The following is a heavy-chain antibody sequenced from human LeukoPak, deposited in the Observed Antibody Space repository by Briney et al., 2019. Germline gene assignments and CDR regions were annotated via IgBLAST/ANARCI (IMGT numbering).Heavy chain of an antibody. D-gene: IGHD6-13*01. CDR3: ARDFPTRIAAAGTDY. CDR2: INPNSGGT. CDR1: GYTFTGYY. Sequence: ASVKVSCKASGYTFTGYYMHWVRQAPGQGLEWMGRINPNSGGTNYAQKFQGRVTMTRDTSISTAYMELSRLRSDDTAVYYCARDFPTRIAAAGTDYWGQGTLVTVSS. J-gene: IGHJ4*02. V-gene: IGHV1-2*06.